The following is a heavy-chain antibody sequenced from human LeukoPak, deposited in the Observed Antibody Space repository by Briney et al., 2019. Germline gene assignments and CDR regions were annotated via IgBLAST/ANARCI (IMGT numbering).Heavy chain of an antibody. CDR1: GGSISSYY. J-gene: IGHJ4*02. CDR2: IYYSGST. D-gene: IGHD6-19*01. Sequence: SETLSLTCTVSGGSISSYYWSWIRQPPGKGLEWIGYIYYSGSTNYNPSLKSRVTISVDTSKNQFSLKLSSVTAADTAVYYCARTGPRQLIDYWGQGTLVTVSS. V-gene: IGHV4-59*01. CDR3: ARTGPRQLIDY.